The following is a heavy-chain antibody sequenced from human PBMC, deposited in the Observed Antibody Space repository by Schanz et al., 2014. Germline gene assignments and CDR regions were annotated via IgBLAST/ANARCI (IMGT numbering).Heavy chain of an antibody. V-gene: IGHV3-23*01. Sequence: EVQLLESGGALEQPGGSLRLSCAASGITFSDYAMSWVRQAPGKGLEWVSTISGGGGGYRPYADSVKGRFTISRDNSINTLSLQMNSLSADDTALYYCAKDPHRDYGGKPQTFDIWGQGTMVTVSS. CDR2: ISGGGGGYR. D-gene: IGHD4-17*01. CDR1: GITFSDYA. CDR3: AKDPHRDYGGKPQTFDI. J-gene: IGHJ3*02.